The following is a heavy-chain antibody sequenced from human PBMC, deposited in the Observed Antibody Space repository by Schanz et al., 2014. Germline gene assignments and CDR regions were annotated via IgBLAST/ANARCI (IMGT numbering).Heavy chain of an antibody. Sequence: QLQESGSGLMKPSQTLSLTCTVSGDSISSGGDYWSWIRQHPGKGLEWIGFISYSGSTYYNPSLKSRVTISVDTSKNQFSLNLSSATAADTAVYYCARDRGHGDLPGDIWGQGTMVTVSS. J-gene: IGHJ3*02. CDR3: ARDRGHGDLPGDI. CDR2: ISYSGST. D-gene: IGHD4-17*01. CDR1: GDSISSGGDY. V-gene: IGHV4-31*03.